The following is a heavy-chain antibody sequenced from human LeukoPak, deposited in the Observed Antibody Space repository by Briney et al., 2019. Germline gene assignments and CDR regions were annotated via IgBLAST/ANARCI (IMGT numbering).Heavy chain of an antibody. CDR3: AKGLGDVEWNDGLSYYFDY. CDR2: VDPDGSGK. D-gene: IGHD1-1*01. CDR1: GFTISSYW. J-gene: IGHJ4*02. V-gene: IGHV3-7*03. Sequence: GGSLRLSCAASGFTISSYWMNWVRQAPGKGLEWVANVDPDGSGKYYIDSVKGRFTVSRDNAKNSLYLQMNSLRAEDTALYYCAKGLGDVEWNDGLSYYFDYWGQGTLVTVSS.